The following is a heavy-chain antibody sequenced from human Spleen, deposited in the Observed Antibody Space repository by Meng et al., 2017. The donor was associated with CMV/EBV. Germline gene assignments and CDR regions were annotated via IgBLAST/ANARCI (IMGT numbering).Heavy chain of an antibody. CDR3: AREGYTLGRFGAFDI. D-gene: IGHD2-2*02. Sequence: GESLKISCAASGFPFSSYEMNWVRQAPGKGLEWVSSISSSSSYIYYADSVKGRFTISRDNAKNSLYLQMNSLRAEDSAVYFCAREGYTLGRFGAFDIWGQGTMVTVSS. V-gene: IGHV3-21*01. CDR2: ISSSSSYI. CDR1: GFPFSSYE. J-gene: IGHJ3*02.